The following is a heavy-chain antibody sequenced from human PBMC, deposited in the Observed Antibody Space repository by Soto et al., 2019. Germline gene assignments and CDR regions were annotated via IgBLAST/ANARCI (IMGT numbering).Heavy chain of an antibody. CDR1: GFTFNSYA. Sequence: EVQLSESGGGLVQPGGSLRLSCAASGFTFNSYAMSWVRQAPGKGLEWVSAISASGDSTYYADAVKGRFTISRDNSKNTLYLEMNSLRAEDKALYYCAKPPLTTLPGIFWFDPWGQGTLVTVSS. CDR2: ISASGDST. J-gene: IGHJ5*02. D-gene: IGHD3-10*01. CDR3: AKPPLTTLPGIFWFDP. V-gene: IGHV3-23*01.